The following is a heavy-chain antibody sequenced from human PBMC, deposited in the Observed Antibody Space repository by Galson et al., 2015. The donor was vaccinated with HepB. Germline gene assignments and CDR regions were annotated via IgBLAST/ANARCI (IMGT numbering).Heavy chain of an antibody. D-gene: IGHD6-13*01. J-gene: IGHJ1*01. CDR1: GFTFSSYW. Sequence: SLRLSCAASGFTFSSYWMSWVRQAPGKGLEWVANIKQDGSEKYYVDSVKGRFTISRDNAKNSLYLQMNSLRAEDTAVYYCAREPSSSWPGGEYFQHWGQGTLVTVSS. CDR2: IKQDGSEK. V-gene: IGHV3-7*03. CDR3: AREPSSSWPGGEYFQH.